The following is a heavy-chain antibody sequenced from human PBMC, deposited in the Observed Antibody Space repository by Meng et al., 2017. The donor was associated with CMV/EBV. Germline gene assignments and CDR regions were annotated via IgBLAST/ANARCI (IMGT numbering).Heavy chain of an antibody. V-gene: IGHV3-30*04. J-gene: IGHJ4*02. Sequence: GGSLRLSCAASGFKFSDYVVQWVRQAPGKVPEWLATLSQDGTYTASADSVRGRLTISRDNSRNMLYLDMSSLRVDDTAVYFCVRECSRDVFFDHWGQGTLVTVSS. CDR3: VRECSRDVFFDH. CDR2: LSQDGTYT. D-gene: IGHD3-16*01. CDR1: GFKFSDYV.